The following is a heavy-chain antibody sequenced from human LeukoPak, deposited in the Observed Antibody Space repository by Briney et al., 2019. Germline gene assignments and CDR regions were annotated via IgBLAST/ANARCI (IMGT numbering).Heavy chain of an antibody. CDR1: GGSISSSSYY. CDR2: INHSGST. V-gene: IGHV4-39*07. Sequence: SETLSLTCTVSGGSISSSSYYWSWIRQPPGKGLEWIGEINHSGSTNYNPSLKSRVTISVDTSKNQFSLKLSSVTAADTAVYYCARARHVNSYYDFWSGYYYYMDVWGKGTTVTVSS. D-gene: IGHD3-3*01. CDR3: ARARHVNSYYDFWSGYYYYMDV. J-gene: IGHJ6*03.